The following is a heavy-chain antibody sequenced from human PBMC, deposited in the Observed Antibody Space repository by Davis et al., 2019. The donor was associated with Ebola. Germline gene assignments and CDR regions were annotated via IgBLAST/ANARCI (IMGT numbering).Heavy chain of an antibody. CDR2: ISGDSLYT. Sequence: GESLKISCAASGFTFTDYYMGCIRQAPGKGLEWVSYISGDSLYTNYADSVRGRLTISRDNAKNSLYLQMNSLRAEDTAVYYCARDGGPYCSGGSCYSTPPVYWGQGTLVTVSS. CDR1: GFTFTDYY. J-gene: IGHJ4*02. V-gene: IGHV3-11*05. CDR3: ARDGGPYCSGGSCYSTPPVY. D-gene: IGHD2-15*01.